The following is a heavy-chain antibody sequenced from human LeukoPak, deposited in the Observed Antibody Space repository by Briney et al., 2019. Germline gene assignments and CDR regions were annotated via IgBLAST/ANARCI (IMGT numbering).Heavy chain of an antibody. Sequence: PGGSLRLSCAASGFTFSSYSMNWVRQAPGKGLEWVSYISSSSSTIYYADSVKGRFTISRDNAKNSLYLQMNSLRAEDTAVYYCARSASSGWSGLDPWGQGTLVTVSS. CDR2: ISSSSSTI. CDR3: ARSASSGWSGLDP. D-gene: IGHD6-19*01. J-gene: IGHJ5*02. V-gene: IGHV3-48*01. CDR1: GFTFSSYS.